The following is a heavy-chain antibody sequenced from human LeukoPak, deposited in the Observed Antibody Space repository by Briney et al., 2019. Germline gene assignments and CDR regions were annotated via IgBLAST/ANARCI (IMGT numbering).Heavy chain of an antibody. D-gene: IGHD6-13*01. CDR2: IIPIFGIA. CDR1: GGTFSSYA. V-gene: IGHV1-69*04. CDR3: ARLRSAAAADFDY. Sequence: SVKVSCKASGGTFSSYAISWVQQAPGQGLEWMGRIIPIFGIANYAQKFQGRVTITADKSTSTAYMELSSLRSEDTAVYYCARLRSAAAADFDYWGQGTLVTVSS. J-gene: IGHJ4*02.